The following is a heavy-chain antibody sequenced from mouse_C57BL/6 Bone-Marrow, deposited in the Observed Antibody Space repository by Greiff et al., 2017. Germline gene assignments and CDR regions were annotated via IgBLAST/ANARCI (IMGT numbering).Heavy chain of an antibody. J-gene: IGHJ3*01. V-gene: IGHV1-9*01. Sequence: VQLQQSGAELMKPGASVKLSCKATGYTFTGYWIEWVKQRPGHGLEWIGEIFPGSGSTNYNEKFKGKATLTADTSSNTAYMQLSSLTTEDSAIYYCERNDGYYGISIGYWGQGTPVTVSA. CDR3: ERNDGYYGISIGY. CDR1: GYTFTGYW. D-gene: IGHD2-3*01. CDR2: IFPGSGST.